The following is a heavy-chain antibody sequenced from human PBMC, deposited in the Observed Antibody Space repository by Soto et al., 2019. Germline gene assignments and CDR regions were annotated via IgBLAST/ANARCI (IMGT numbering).Heavy chain of an antibody. J-gene: IGHJ6*02. CDR1: GGYITGGDYY. Sequence: PSETLCITGTVSGGYITGGDYYWSRIRQPPGKGLEWIGYIYYSGSTYYNPSLRSRVTISVDTSKNQFSLKLSSVTAADTAVYHCARDTYYGSGVKHGIYYYYYGMDVWGQGTTVTLSS. D-gene: IGHD3-10*01. CDR2: IYYSGST. CDR3: ARDTYYGSGVKHGIYYYYYGMDV. V-gene: IGHV4-30-4*01.